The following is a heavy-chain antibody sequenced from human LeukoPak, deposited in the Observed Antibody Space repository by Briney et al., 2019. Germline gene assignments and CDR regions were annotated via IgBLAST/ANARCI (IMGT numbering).Heavy chain of an antibody. D-gene: IGHD3-10*01. CDR2: ISYDGSNK. V-gene: IGHV3-30*04. CDR3: LKESRGGAIFDH. J-gene: IGHJ4*02. CDR1: GFTFSSYA. Sequence: PGGSLRLSCAASGFTFSSYAMHWVRQAPGKGLEWVAVISYDGSNKYYADSVKGRFTISRDNSKNTLYLQMDSLRVEDTAVYYCLKESRGGAIFDHWGQGTLVTVSS.